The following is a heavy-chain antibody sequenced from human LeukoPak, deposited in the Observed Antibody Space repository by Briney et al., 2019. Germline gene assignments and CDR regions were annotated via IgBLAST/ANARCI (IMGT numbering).Heavy chain of an antibody. D-gene: IGHD2-2*01. CDR2: ISAYNGNT. CDR1: GYTFTSYG. V-gene: IGHV1-18*01. Sequence: ASVKVSCKASGYTFTSYGISWVRQAPRQGLEWMGWISAYNGNTKYAQKLQGRDTMTTDTSTSTAYMELRSLRSDDTAVFYCARDMGVPAASYFFDYWGQGTLVTVSS. CDR3: ARDMGVPAASYFFDY. J-gene: IGHJ4*02.